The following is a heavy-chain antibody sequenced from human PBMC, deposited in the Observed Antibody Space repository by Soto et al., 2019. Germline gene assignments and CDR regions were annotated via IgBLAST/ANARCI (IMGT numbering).Heavy chain of an antibody. CDR2: IRSKAYGGTT. V-gene: IGHV3-49*03. D-gene: IGHD6-13*01. J-gene: IGHJ6*02. CDR3: TKYTYTSRYAYYGMDV. Sequence: GGSLRLSCTTSGFTFGVYAMSWSRQAPGKGLEWVGVIRSKAYGGTTDYAASVKGRFTISRDDSKSIAYLQMNSLKSEDTGVYYCTKYTYTSRYAYYGMDVWGHGTTVTVS. CDR1: GFTFGVYA.